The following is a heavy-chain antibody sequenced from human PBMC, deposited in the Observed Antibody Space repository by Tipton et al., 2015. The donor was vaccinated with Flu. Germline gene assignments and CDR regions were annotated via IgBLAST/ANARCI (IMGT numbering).Heavy chain of an antibody. J-gene: IGHJ4*02. D-gene: IGHD6-13*01. Sequence: LVKPTQTLTLTRTFSGFSLSTSGMCVSWIRQPPGKALEWLALIDWDDDKYYSTSLKTRLTISKDTSKNQVVLTMTNMDPVDTATYYCARVIAAAGTDFGVFDYWGQGTLVTVSS. CDR3: ARVIAAAGTDFGVFDY. V-gene: IGHV2-70*01. CDR1: GFSLSTSGMC. CDR2: IDWDDDK.